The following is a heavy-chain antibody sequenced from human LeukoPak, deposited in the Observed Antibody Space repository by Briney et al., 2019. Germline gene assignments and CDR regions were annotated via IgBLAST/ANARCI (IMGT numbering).Heavy chain of an antibody. CDR2: ISWDGGST. CDR1: GFTFDDYA. Sequence: GGSLRLSCAASGFTFDDYAMHWVRQALGKGLEWVSLISWDGGSTYYADSVKGRFTISRDNSKNSLYLQMNSLRAEDTALYYCAKDMAAKQWLVPLDYYYYGMDVWGQGTTVTVSS. D-gene: IGHD6-19*01. CDR3: AKDMAAKQWLVPLDYYYYGMDV. J-gene: IGHJ6*02. V-gene: IGHV3-43D*03.